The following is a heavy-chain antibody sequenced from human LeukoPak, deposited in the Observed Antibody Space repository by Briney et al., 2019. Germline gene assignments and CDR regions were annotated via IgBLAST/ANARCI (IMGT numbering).Heavy chain of an antibody. V-gene: IGHV3-11*01. J-gene: IGHJ4*02. Sequence: GGSLRLSCAASGFTFSDYYMSWIRQAPGKGLEWVSYISSSGSTIYYADSVKGRFTISRDNAKNSLYLQMNSLRAEDTAVYYCASGGRSHRSSSCYSAYWGQGTLVTVSS. CDR1: GFTFSDYY. CDR3: ASGGRSHRSSSCYSAY. D-gene: IGHD2-2*01. CDR2: ISSSGSTI.